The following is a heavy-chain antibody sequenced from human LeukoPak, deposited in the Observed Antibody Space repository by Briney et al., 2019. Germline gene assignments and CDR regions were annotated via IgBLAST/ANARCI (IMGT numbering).Heavy chain of an antibody. D-gene: IGHD2-15*01. J-gene: IGHJ4*02. V-gene: IGHV4-39*07. CDR1: GGSISSSSYY. CDR3: ARVAAKTVDY. Sequence: SETLSLTCTVSGGSISSSSYYWGWIRQPPGKGLEWIGSIYYSGSTNYNSSLKSRVSISVDTSKDQFSLKLNSVTAADTAIYYCARVAAKTVDYWGQGTLVTVSS. CDR2: IYYSGST.